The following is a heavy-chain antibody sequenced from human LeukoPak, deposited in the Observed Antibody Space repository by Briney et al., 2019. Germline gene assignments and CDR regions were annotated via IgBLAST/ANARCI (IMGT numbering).Heavy chain of an antibody. V-gene: IGHV3-7*01. CDR1: GFTFTNYY. Sequence: PGGSLRLSCAASGFTFTNYYMTWVRQAPGKGLEWVASIKEDGSQKNYGESVKGRFTISRDNAENSLYLQMNILRVEDTAVYYCAREGGWGQGTLVTVSS. CDR2: IKEDGSQK. J-gene: IGHJ4*02. CDR3: AREGG.